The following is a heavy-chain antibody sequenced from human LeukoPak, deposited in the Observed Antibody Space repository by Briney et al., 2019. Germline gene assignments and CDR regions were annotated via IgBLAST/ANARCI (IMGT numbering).Heavy chain of an antibody. Sequence: SETLSLTCAVYGGSFSGYYWTWIRQPPGKGLEWIGEINHRGSTNYNPSLKSRVTISVDTSKNQFSLKLRSVTAADTAVYYCARRGNYYGSGSYFRNPFDYWGQGTLVTVSS. J-gene: IGHJ4*02. D-gene: IGHD3-10*01. CDR3: ARRGNYYGSGSYFRNPFDY. V-gene: IGHV4-34*01. CDR1: GGSFSGYY. CDR2: INHRGST.